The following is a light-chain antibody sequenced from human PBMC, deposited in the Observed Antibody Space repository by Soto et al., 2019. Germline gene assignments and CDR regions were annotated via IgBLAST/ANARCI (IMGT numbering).Light chain of an antibody. V-gene: IGLV2-23*01. CDR2: EGT. J-gene: IGLJ2*01. CDR1: STDFENYNL. Sequence: QCVLTQPASVYGSPGQSITISCTGSSTDFENYNLVSWYQHCPDKAPKLIIYEGTKRPSEISDRFSGSESDTTASLIISGLQPEDEADYYCSSYAGSSARVVFGGGTKLTV. CDR3: SSYAGSSARVV.